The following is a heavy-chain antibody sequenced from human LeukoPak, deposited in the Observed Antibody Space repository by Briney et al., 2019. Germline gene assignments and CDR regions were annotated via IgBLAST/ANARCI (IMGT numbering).Heavy chain of an antibody. CDR2: ISTYNGNT. CDR3: AREGLGELTLDY. V-gene: IGHV1-18*01. D-gene: IGHD3-16*01. Sequence: ASVKVSCKASGYTFTSYGISWVRQAPGQGLEWMGWISTYNGNTNYAQKLQGRVTMTTDTSTNTAYMELRSLRSDDTAVYYCAREGLGELTLDYWGQGTLVTVSS. CDR1: GYTFTSYG. J-gene: IGHJ4*02.